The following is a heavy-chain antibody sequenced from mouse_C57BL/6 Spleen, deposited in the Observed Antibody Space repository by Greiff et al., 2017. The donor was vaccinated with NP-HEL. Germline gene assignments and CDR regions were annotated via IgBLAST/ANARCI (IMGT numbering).Heavy chain of an antibody. CDR1: GYSFTSGYF. D-gene: IGHD1-1*01. CDR2: ISYDGSN. J-gene: IGHJ2*01. V-gene: IGHV3-6*01. CDR3: ARRILRYFDY. Sequence: EVQLVESGPGLVKPSQSLSLTCSVTGYSFTSGYFWNWIRQFPGNKLEWMGYISYDGSNNYNPSLKNRISITRDTSKNQFFLKLNSVTTEDTATYYCARRILRYFDYWGQGTTLTVSS.